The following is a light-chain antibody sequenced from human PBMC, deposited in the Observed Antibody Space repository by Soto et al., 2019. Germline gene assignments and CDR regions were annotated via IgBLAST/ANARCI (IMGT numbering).Light chain of an antibody. CDR1: QSISNF. Sequence: DIQMTQSPSTLSASVGDRVTITCRASQSISNFLNWYQQKPGKAPNPLIYAASSLQTGVPSRFSGTGSGTDFTLTISSLQSEDFAVYYCQQYNNWPPWTFGQGTKVDI. CDR2: AAS. V-gene: IGKV1-39*01. J-gene: IGKJ1*01. CDR3: QQYNNWPPWT.